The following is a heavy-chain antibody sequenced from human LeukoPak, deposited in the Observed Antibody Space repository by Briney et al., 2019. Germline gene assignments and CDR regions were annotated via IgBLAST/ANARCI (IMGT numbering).Heavy chain of an antibody. V-gene: IGHV7-4-1*02. D-gene: IGHD2-21*02. CDR2: INTNTGNP. Sequence: ASVKVSCKASEYTFTSHAMNWVGQAPGQGLEWMGWINTNTGNPSYAQGFTGRFVFSLDTSVSTSYLQISSLKAEDTAVYFCARGDWTIWGQGTLVTVSS. CDR1: EYTFTSHA. CDR3: ARGDWTI. J-gene: IGHJ4*02.